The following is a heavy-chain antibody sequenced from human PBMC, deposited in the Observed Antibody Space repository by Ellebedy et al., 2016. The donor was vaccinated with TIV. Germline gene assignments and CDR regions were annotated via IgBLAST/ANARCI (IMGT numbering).Heavy chain of an antibody. CDR2: VNRAGSAT. Sequence: PGGSLRLSCAASGFTFNNFDMTWVRQAPGKGLEWVATVNRAGSATFYADSVKGRFTISRDNSKNTLYLLLNSLRAGDTALYYCARTTTMTTFGPFDLWGQGTRVTVSS. CDR1: GFTFNNFD. CDR3: ARTTTMTTFGPFDL. D-gene: IGHD3-16*01. V-gene: IGHV3-23*01. J-gene: IGHJ3*01.